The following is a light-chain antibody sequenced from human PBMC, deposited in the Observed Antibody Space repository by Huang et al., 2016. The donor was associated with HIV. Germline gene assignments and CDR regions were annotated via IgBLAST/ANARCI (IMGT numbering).Light chain of an antibody. CDR3: QQSSSPPPT. Sequence: DIQMTQSPSSLSASVGDRVTITCRATQSVTKYLNWYKQKPGKAPKLLIYGASSLQTGVPSRVSGSGSGTDFTLTISSLQPEDFATYYCQQSSSPPPTFGPGTKVDIK. CDR1: QSVTKY. J-gene: IGKJ3*01. V-gene: IGKV1-39*01. CDR2: GAS.